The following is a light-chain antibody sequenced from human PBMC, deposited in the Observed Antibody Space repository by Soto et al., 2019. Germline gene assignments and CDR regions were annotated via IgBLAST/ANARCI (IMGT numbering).Light chain of an antibody. CDR1: SSDVGGYSY. V-gene: IGLV2-14*01. J-gene: IGLJ2*01. Sequence: QSALTQPASVSGSPGQSITISCTGTSSDVGGYSYVSWYQQHPGTAPKLMIYDVTDRPSGVSYRFSGSKSGNTAFLTISGLQAEDEADYYCSSYTSTSTVVFGGGTKLTVL. CDR2: DVT. CDR3: SSYTSTSTVV.